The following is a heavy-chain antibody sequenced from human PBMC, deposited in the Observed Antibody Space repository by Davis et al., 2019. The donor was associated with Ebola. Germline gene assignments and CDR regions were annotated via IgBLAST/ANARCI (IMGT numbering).Heavy chain of an antibody. CDR3: ARAPNYDALTGTSSYYFDY. J-gene: IGHJ4*02. Sequence: ASVKVSCKSSGYTFTSYGLVWVRQAPGLGLEWMGWISGFNTNTNFAQKFQGRVTVSKDTSTNTAYMDLRSLASDDTAIYYCARAPNYDALTGTSSYYFDYWGQGTLVTVSS. V-gene: IGHV1-18*04. CDR1: GYTFTSYG. CDR2: ISGFNTNT. D-gene: IGHD3-9*01.